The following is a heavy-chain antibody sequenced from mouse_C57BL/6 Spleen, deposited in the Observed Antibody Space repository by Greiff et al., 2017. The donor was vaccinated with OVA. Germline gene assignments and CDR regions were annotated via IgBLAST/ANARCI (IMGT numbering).Heavy chain of an antibody. D-gene: IGHD1-1*01. CDR1: GFTFSSYA. J-gene: IGHJ4*01. Sequence: EVKLMESGEGLVKPGGSLKLSCAASGFTFSSYAMSWVRQTPEKRLEWVAYISSGGDYIYYADTVKGRFTISSDNARNTLYLQMSSLKSEDTAMYYCTRGTTVDYYAMDYWGQGTSVTVSS. CDR3: TRGTTVDYYAMDY. V-gene: IGHV5-9-1*02. CDR2: ISSGGDYI.